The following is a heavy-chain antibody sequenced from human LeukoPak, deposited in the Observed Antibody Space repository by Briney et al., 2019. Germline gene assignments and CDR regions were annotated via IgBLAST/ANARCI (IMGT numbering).Heavy chain of an antibody. CDR2: IKQDGSEE. J-gene: IGHJ5*02. CDR3: ARDPLDH. CDR1: GSTFSSYW. V-gene: IGHV3-7*05. Sequence: QPGGSLRLSCAVSGSTFSSYWMSWVRQTPGKGLEWVANIKQDGSEEYYVDSVKGRFTISRDNAKNSLYFQMNSLRPEDTAVYYCARDPLDHWGQGALVTVSS.